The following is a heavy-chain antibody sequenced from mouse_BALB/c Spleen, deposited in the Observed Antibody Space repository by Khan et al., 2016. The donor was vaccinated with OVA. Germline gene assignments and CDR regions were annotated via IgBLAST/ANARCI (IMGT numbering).Heavy chain of an antibody. J-gene: IGHJ3*01. CDR1: GYTFTSYT. D-gene: IGHD2-14*01. CDR3: VRDGAYHRNDGWFAY. Sequence: QVQLQQSGAELARPGASVKMSCKASGYTFTSYTIHWIKKRPGQGLEWIGYINPSNGYTNYNQKFKDKATLTTDKSSTPAYQQLSSLTSDDSAVYNCVRDGAYHRNDGWFAYWGQGTLVTVSA. V-gene: IGHV1-4*01. CDR2: INPSNGYT.